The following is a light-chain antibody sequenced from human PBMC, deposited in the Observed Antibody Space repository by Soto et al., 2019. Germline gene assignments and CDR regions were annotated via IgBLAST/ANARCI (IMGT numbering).Light chain of an antibody. CDR1: QSVSSSY. V-gene: IGKV3-20*01. CDR2: GAS. Sequence: IVLTQSAGALSLSPGERSTRSCRASQSVSSSYLAWYQQKPGQAPRLLIYGASSRATGIPDRFSGSGSGTDFTLTISRLEPEDFAVYYCQQYGSSPRTFGQGTKVDIK. J-gene: IGKJ1*01. CDR3: QQYGSSPRT.